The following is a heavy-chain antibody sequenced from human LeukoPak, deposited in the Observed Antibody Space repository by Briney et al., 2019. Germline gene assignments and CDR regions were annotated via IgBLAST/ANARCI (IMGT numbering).Heavy chain of an antibody. CDR3: AREWKYYYDSSGYDI. Sequence: PSETLSLTCTVSGYSISSGYYWGWIRQPPEKGLEWIGSIYHSGSTYYNPSLKSRVTISVDTSKNQFSLKLSSVTAADTAVYYCAREWKYYYDSSGYDIWGQGTMVTVSS. J-gene: IGHJ3*02. CDR2: IYHSGST. CDR1: GYSISSGYY. V-gene: IGHV4-38-2*02. D-gene: IGHD3-22*01.